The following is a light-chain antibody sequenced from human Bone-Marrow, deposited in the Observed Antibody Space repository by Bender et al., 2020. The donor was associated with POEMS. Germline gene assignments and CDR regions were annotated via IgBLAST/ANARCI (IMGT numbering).Light chain of an antibody. Sequence: SYVVTQPPSVSVAPGKTATITCGANNIGSKSVHWYQQKPGQAPVVVIYNDSDRPSGIPGRFSGSNSGNTATLTISGVEVGDEADYHCQLWDPAADQGVFGSGTKVTVL. CDR2: NDS. J-gene: IGLJ1*01. CDR3: QLWDPAADQGV. CDR1: NIGSKS. V-gene: IGLV3-21*03.